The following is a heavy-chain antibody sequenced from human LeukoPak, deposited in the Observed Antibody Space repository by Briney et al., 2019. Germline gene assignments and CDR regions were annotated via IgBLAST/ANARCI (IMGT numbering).Heavy chain of an antibody. CDR2: IYPGDSDT. V-gene: IGHV5-51*01. Sequence: GESLKISCKGSGYNFTNYWIGWVRQMPGKGLEWMGIIYPGDSDTTYSPSFQGQVTISADKSISTAYLQWSSLKASDTAMYYCARIWGIYSSSSPFDYWGQGTLVTVSS. CDR1: GYNFTNYW. J-gene: IGHJ4*02. CDR3: ARIWGIYSSSSPFDY. D-gene: IGHD6-6*01.